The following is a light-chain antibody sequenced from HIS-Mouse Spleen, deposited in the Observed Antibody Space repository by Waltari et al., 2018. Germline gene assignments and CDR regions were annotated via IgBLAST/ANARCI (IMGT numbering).Light chain of an antibody. V-gene: IGLV1-47*01. CDR1: SSNIGSNY. Sequence: QSVLTQPPSASGTPGQRVTISCSGSSSNIGSNYVYWYQQLPGTAPKLLIYRTNRRPSGVPDRSSGSKSGTSASLAISGLRSEDEADYYCAAWDDSLSGPVFGGGTKLTVL. CDR2: RTN. J-gene: IGLJ3*02. CDR3: AAWDDSLSGPV.